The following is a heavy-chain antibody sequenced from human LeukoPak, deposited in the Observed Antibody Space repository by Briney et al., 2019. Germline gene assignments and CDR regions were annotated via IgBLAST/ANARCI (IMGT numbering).Heavy chain of an antibody. CDR1: GFSLSTSGVG. J-gene: IGHJ5*02. CDR2: IYWDDDK. CDR3: AHSMVLYRPPGGSHNWFDP. Sequence: SGPTLVKPTQTLTLTCTFSGFSLSTSGVGVGWIRQPPGKALEWLALIYWDDDKRYSPSLKSRLTITKDTSKNQVVLTMTNMDPVDTATYYCAHSMVLYRPPGGSHNWFDPWGQGTLVTVSS. V-gene: IGHV2-5*02. D-gene: IGHD2-15*01.